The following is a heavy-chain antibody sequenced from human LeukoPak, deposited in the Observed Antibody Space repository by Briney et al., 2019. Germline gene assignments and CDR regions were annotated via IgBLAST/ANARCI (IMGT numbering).Heavy chain of an antibody. Sequence: ASVKVSCKVSGYPLTEVSIHWVRQAPGKGHEWMGGFDPEHGQTIYAQNFQSRVTMTEDTFTDRAYMELSSLRSDDTAVYYCATGVIRNDLFDIWGQGTVVTVSS. J-gene: IGHJ3*02. CDR3: ATGVIRNDLFDI. CDR1: GYPLTEVS. CDR2: FDPEHGQT. D-gene: IGHD3-16*01. V-gene: IGHV1-24*01.